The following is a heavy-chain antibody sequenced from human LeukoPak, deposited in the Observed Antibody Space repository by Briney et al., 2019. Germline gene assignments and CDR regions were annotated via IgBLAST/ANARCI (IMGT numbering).Heavy chain of an antibody. V-gene: IGHV3-30*02. CDR2: IKSDGSEK. CDR3: AKDIDSSSWSGGFDY. D-gene: IGHD6-13*01. Sequence: GGSLRLSCAASGFIFSNYGMHWVRQTPGMGLEWVTFIKSDGSEKDYADSVKGRFTISRDNSKSTLYLQMNSLRAEDMALYYCAKDIDSSSWSGGFDYWGQGTLVTVSS. J-gene: IGHJ4*02. CDR1: GFIFSNYG.